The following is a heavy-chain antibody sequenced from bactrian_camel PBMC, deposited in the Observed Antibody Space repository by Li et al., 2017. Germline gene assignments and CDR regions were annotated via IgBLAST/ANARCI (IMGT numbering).Heavy chain of an antibody. CDR3: AADFRKYGGSWPPDAIFGY. J-gene: IGHJ6*01. CDR2: SVASADNAL. D-gene: IGHD6*01. Sequence: HVQLVESGGGSVQAGGSLKLSCVVSAYSQSRYCMGWFRQSPGHEREGVPTSVASADNALHTQYTDSVKGRFTVRTDNAKNTLYLQMNSLKPEDTATYYCAADFRKYGGSWPPDAIFGYWGQGTQVTVS. CDR1: AYSQSRYC. V-gene: IGHV3-3*01.